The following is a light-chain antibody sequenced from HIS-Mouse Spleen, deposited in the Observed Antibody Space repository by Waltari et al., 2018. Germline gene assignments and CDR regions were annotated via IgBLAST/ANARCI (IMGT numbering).Light chain of an antibody. CDR1: ALPKKY. CDR3: YSTDSSGNHRV. V-gene: IGLV3-10*01. J-gene: IGLJ2*01. CDR2: EDS. Sequence: SYELTQPPSVSVSPGQTARITCSGDALPKKYAYWYQQKSGQAPVLDIYEDSKRPPGIPERFSGSSSGTMATLTISGAQVEDEADYYCYSTDSSGNHRVFGGGTKLTVL.